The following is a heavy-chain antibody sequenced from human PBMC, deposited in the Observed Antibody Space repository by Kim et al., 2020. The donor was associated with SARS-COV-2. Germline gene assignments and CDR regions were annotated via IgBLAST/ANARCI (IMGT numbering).Heavy chain of an antibody. D-gene: IGHD3-10*01. Sequence: GGSLRLSCAASGFSFRSNYAMSWVRQAPGKGLEWVAGITYSGDKTYYVDSVKGRFTISGDTSTDTLYLQRNSLRAEDTAIYYCARSLRPRTLDMVFDIWGQGTLVTVSP. CDR2: ITYSGDKT. J-gene: IGHJ4*02. V-gene: IGHV3-23*01. CDR1: GFSFRSNYA. CDR3: ARSLRPRTLDMVFDI.